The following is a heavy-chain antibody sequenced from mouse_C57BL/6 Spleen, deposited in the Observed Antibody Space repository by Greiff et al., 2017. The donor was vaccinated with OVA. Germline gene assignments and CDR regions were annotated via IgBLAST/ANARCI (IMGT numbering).Heavy chain of an antibody. CDR2: INPNNGGT. J-gene: IGHJ2*01. CDR3: ASQGKFDY. D-gene: IGHD2-1*01. CDR1: GYTFTDYY. Sequence: EVQLQQSGPELVKPGASVKISCKASGYTFTDYYMNWVKQSHGKSLEWIGDINPNNGGTSYNQKFKGKATLTVDKSSSTAYMELRSLTSEDSAVYYCASQGKFDYWGQGTTLTVSS. V-gene: IGHV1-26*01.